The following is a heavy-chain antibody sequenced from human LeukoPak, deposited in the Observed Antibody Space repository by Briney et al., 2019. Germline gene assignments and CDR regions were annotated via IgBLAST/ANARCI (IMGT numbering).Heavy chain of an antibody. Sequence: PGGSLRLSCAASGFTFSSYAMSWVRQAPGKGLEWVSAISGGGGATFYADSVKGRFTISRDNSKNTLYLQMNSLRAEDTAVYYCARLEPAADYYYGMDVWGQGTTVTVSS. CDR1: GFTFSSYA. J-gene: IGHJ6*02. V-gene: IGHV3-23*01. CDR3: ARLEPAADYYYGMDV. D-gene: IGHD2-2*01. CDR2: ISGGGGAT.